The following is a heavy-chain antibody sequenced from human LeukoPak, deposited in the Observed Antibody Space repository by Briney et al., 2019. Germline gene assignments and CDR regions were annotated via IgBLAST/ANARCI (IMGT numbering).Heavy chain of an antibody. D-gene: IGHD6-19*01. V-gene: IGHV4-39*01. CDR2: IYYSGNT. Sequence: SETLSLTCAVSGGSISSSNYYWGWIRQPPGQGLEWIGSIYYSGNTYYNPSLKSRVTISVDTSKNQFSLKLSSVTATDTAVYYCARRRAGRDWFEPWGQGTLVTVSS. J-gene: IGHJ5*02. CDR1: GGSISSSNYY. CDR3: ARRRAGRDWFEP.